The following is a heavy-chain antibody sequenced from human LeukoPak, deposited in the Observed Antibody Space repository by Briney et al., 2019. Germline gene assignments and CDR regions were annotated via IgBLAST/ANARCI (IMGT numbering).Heavy chain of an antibody. CDR1: GGSISSYY. Sequence: SETLSLTCTVSGGSISSYYWNWIRQPPGKGLEWIGEINHSGSTNYNPSLESRVTISVDTSKNQFSLKLSSVTAADTAVYYCARGFGPPLRFLEWLLRGYFDYWGQGTLVTVSS. J-gene: IGHJ4*02. D-gene: IGHD3-3*01. CDR2: INHSGST. V-gene: IGHV4-34*01. CDR3: ARGFGPPLRFLEWLLRGYFDY.